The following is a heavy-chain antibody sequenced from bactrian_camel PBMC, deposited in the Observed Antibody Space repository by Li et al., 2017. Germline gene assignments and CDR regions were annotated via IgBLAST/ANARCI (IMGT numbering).Heavy chain of an antibody. D-gene: IGHD6*01. CDR2: IIRGGART. Sequence: VQLVESGGGLVQPGGSLRLSCAASGFVFSSSAMSWVRQAPGKGLEWVSAIIRGGARTYYADSVKGRFTISSDSAKNTLYLQLNSLKAEDTAMHYCTKDRGRAVVAGSFDSWGQGTQVTVS. CDR1: GFVFSSSA. J-gene: IGHJ6*01. V-gene: IGHV3S31*01. CDR3: TKDRGRAVVAGSFDS.